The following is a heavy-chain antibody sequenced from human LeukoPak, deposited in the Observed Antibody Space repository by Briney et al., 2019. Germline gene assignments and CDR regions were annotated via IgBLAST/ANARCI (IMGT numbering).Heavy chain of an antibody. J-gene: IGHJ4*02. Sequence: PGGSLRLSCAASGFTFSSYAMSWVRQAPGKGLEWVSVISGSGGSTYYADSVKGRFTISRDNSNNTLYLQMNSLRAEDTAVYYCAKGRRPDYYDSSGYFGYFDYWGQGTLVTVSS. CDR1: GFTFSSYA. D-gene: IGHD3-22*01. V-gene: IGHV3-23*01. CDR3: AKGRRPDYYDSSGYFGYFDY. CDR2: ISGSGGST.